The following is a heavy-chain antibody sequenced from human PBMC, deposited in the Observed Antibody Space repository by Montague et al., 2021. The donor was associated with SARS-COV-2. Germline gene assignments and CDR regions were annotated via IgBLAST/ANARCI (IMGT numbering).Heavy chain of an antibody. CDR1: GGSFSTYS. J-gene: IGHJ6*03. Sequence: SETLSLTCAVHGGSFSTYSWNWIRQPPGKGLEWIGEIHHGGSTNYNPSLKSRVTISADTSKNQFSLKLTSVAAADTAVYYCARLGGGVVPSPILGHGPYSSYYYRDVWGKGTTVTVSS. CDR2: IHHGGST. V-gene: IGHV4-34*01. CDR3: ARLGGGVVPSPILGHGPYSSYYYRDV. D-gene: IGHD2-2*02.